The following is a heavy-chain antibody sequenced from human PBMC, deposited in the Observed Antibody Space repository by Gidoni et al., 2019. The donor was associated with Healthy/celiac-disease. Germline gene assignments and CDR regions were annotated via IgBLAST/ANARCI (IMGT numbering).Heavy chain of an antibody. J-gene: IGHJ3*02. CDR1: GFTFSSYA. D-gene: IGHD2-15*01. CDR3: AKPSYCSGGSCYGGAFDI. Sequence: EVQLLESGGGLVQPGGSLRLSCAASGFTFSSYAMSWVRQAPGKGLEWVSAISGSGGSTYYADSVKGRFTISRDNSKNTLYLQMNSLRAEDTAVYYCAKPSYCSGGSCYGGAFDIWGQGTMVTVSS. CDR2: ISGSGGST. V-gene: IGHV3-23*01.